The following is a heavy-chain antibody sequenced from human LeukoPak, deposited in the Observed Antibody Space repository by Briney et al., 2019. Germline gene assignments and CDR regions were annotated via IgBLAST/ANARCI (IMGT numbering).Heavy chain of an antibody. V-gene: IGHV4-30-4*01. D-gene: IGHD2-15*01. CDR3: ARSYCSGGSCYSSYYYYGMDV. J-gene: IGHJ6*02. CDR2: IYYSGST. Sequence: SETLSLTCTVSGGSISSGDYYWSWIRQPPGKGLEWIVYIYYSGSTYYNPSLKSRVTISVDTSKNQFSLKLSSVTAADTAVYYCARSYCSGGSCYSSYYYYGMDVWGQGTTVTVSS. CDR1: GGSISSGDYY.